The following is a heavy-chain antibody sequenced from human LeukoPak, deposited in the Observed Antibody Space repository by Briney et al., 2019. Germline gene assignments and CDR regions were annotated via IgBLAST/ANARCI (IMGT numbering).Heavy chain of an antibody. Sequence: SETLSLTCAVHGGSFSGYYWSWIRQPPGKGLEWIGEINHSGSTNYNPSLKSRVTISVDTSKNQFSLKLSSVTAADTAVYYCARSNTRYYFDYWGQGTLVTVSS. CDR1: GGSFSGYY. CDR2: INHSGST. CDR3: ARSNTRYYFDY. J-gene: IGHJ4*02. D-gene: IGHD1/OR15-1a*01. V-gene: IGHV4-34*01.